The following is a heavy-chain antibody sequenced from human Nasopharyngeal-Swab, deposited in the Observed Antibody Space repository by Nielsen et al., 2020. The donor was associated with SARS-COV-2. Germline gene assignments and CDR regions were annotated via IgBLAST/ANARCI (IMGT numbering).Heavy chain of an antibody. CDR3: ARGSSSWPDFYYYYYYMDV. D-gene: IGHD6-13*01. CDR1: GFSVSTKY. J-gene: IGHJ6*03. Sequence: GESLKISCAASGFSVSTKYMSWVRQAPGKGLEWVANIKQDGSEKYYVDSVKGRFTISRDNAKNSLYLQMNSLRAEDTAVYYCARGSSSWPDFYYYYYYMDVWGKGTTVTVSS. CDR2: IKQDGSEK. V-gene: IGHV3-7*03.